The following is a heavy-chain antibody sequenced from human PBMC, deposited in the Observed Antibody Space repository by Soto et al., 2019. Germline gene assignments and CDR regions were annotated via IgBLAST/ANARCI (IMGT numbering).Heavy chain of an antibody. CDR2: IYHSGSP. CDR1: SGSIFTTNW. CDR3: ARKPDVATAKVGGGYVFDV. Sequence: QVQLQESGPGLVKPSGTLSLTCAASSGSIFTTNWCSWVRQSPGRGLQWIGDIYHSGSPKYNPSLKSRVSISIDKAKDRFLLNLTSVTAADTAVYYCARKPDVATAKVGGGYVFDVWGQGTMVTVSS. D-gene: IGHD3-16*01. J-gene: IGHJ3*01. V-gene: IGHV4-4*02.